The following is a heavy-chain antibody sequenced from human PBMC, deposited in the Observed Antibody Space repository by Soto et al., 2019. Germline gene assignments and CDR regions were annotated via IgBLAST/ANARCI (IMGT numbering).Heavy chain of an antibody. J-gene: IGHJ6*02. D-gene: IGHD1-26*01. Sequence: QVQVQQSGPRLVKPSETLSLTCTVSSGPTRSHNWGWIRQSPGRGLEWIGYVYYTGGTSYNPSLNSRVTIAADTSTTHISLTLSSVTAADTAIYYCVRQGIDYLHGLVDVWGQGTAVSVSS. CDR2: VYYTGGT. CDR1: SGPTRSHN. V-gene: IGHV4-59*08. CDR3: VRQGIDYLHGLVDV.